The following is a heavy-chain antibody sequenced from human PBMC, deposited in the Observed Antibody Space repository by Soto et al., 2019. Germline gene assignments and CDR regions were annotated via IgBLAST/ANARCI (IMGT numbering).Heavy chain of an antibody. D-gene: IGHD2-15*01. J-gene: IGHJ5*02. CDR2: IYYSGST. V-gene: IGHV4-30-4*01. Sequence: PSETLSLTCTVSGCSISSGDYYWSWIRQPPGKGLEWIGYIYYSGSTYYNPSLKSRVTISVDTSKNQFSLKLSSVTAADTAVYYCARDPSCSGGSCYSNWFDPWGQGTLVTVSS. CDR1: GCSISSGDYY. CDR3: ARDPSCSGGSCYSNWFDP.